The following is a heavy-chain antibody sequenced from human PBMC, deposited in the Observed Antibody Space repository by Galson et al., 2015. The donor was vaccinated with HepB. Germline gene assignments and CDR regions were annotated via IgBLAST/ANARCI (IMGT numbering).Heavy chain of an antibody. CDR2: INTYNRNT. CDR3: ARGALVVVVCATQNNWFDP. Sequence: SVKVSCKASGYTFSSYSITWVRQAPGQGLEWMGWINTYNRNTNYAQKFRGRVTMTTDTSTSTAYMELRSLRSDDTAVYFCARGALVVVVCATQNNWFDPWGQGTLVTVSS. CDR1: GYTFSSYS. J-gene: IGHJ5*02. V-gene: IGHV1-18*01. D-gene: IGHD2-15*01.